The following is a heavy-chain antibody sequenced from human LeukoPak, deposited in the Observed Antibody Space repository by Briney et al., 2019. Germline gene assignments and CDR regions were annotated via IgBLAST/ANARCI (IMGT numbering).Heavy chain of an antibody. CDR2: IYYSGST. CDR3: ARGPTVKYFDY. J-gene: IGHJ4*02. Sequence: SETLSPTCTVSGGSISSSSYYWGWIRQPPGKGLEWIGSIYYSGSTYYNPSLKSRVTISVDTSKNQFSLKLTSVTAADTAVYYCARGPTVKYFDYWGQGTLVTVSS. V-gene: IGHV4-39*01. D-gene: IGHD4-17*01. CDR1: GGSISSSSYY.